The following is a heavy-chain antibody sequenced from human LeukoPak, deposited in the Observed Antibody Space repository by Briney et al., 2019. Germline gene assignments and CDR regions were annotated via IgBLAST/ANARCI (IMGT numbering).Heavy chain of an antibody. J-gene: IGHJ6*02. CDR2: IKQDRSEK. CDR3: ARYGYYPHYYYYGMDV. CDR1: GFTFSSYW. D-gene: IGHD3-22*01. Sequence: GGSLRLSCAASGFTFSSYWTSWVRQAPGKGLEWVANIKQDRSEKYYVDSVKGRFTISRDNAKNSLYLQMNSLRAEDTAVYYCARYGYYPHYYYYGMDVWGQGTTVTVSS. V-gene: IGHV3-7*01.